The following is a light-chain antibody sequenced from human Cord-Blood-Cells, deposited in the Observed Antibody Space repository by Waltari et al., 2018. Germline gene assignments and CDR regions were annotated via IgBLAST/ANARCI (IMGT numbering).Light chain of an antibody. J-gene: IGKJ2*03. V-gene: IGKV2-30*01. CDR3: MQGTHWPMYS. CDR2: KVS. CDR1: QSLVYSDGNTY. Sequence: DVVMTQSPLSLPVTLGQPASISCRSRQSLVYSDGNTYLNWFQQRPGQSPRRLIYKVSNRDSGVPDRFSCSGSGTDFTLKISRVEAEDVGVYYCMQGTHWPMYSFGQGTKLEIK.